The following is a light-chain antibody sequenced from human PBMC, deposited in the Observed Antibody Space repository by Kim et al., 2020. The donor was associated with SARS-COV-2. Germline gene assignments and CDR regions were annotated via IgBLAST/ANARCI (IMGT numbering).Light chain of an antibody. CDR1: HSVTSN. J-gene: IGKJ1*01. V-gene: IGKV3-15*01. CDR3: QQAWT. CDR2: GAT. Sequence: ATLSVSPSQRATPTHSANHSVTSNLAWDQQKPSKAPRRLINGATARATGIPARVSGSGSGTEFTLTNSGVQSEDFGVYYCQQAWTFGQGTKVDIK.